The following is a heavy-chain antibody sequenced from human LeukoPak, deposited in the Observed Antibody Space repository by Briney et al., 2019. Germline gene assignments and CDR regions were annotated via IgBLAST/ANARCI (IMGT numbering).Heavy chain of an antibody. J-gene: IGHJ3*01. CDR2: IYNDGDT. CDR1: GGPISTSAYY. V-gene: IGHV4-39*01. CDR3: TSRGFRLPLDAFDV. Sequence: SETLSLTCTVSGGPISTSAYYWVWVRQSPGKGLEWIGSIYNDGDTYYNPSFESRVTIAIETSKNQFSLRLTSVTAADTAVYYCTSRGFRLPLDAFDVWGQGTRVAVS.